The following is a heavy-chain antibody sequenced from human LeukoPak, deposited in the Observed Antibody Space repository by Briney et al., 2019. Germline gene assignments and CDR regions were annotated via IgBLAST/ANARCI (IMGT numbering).Heavy chain of an antibody. CDR3: ARDQSAAYFQH. Sequence: PSETLSLTCTVSGGSISSYYWSWIRQPPEKGLEWIGYIYYSGSTNYNPSLKSRVTISVDTCKNQFSLKLSSVTAADTAVYYCARDQSAAYFQHWGQGTLVTVSS. J-gene: IGHJ1*01. CDR1: GGSISSYY. D-gene: IGHD2-15*01. CDR2: IYYSGST. V-gene: IGHV4-59*01.